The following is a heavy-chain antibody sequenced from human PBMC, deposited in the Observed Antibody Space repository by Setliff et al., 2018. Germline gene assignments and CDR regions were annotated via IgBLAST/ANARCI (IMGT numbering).Heavy chain of an antibody. D-gene: IGHD5-12*01. J-gene: IGHJ4*02. CDR1: GGSISSGDHY. CDR3: ARGERRWLRFSLDY. V-gene: IGHV4-31*03. CDR2: INHSGST. Sequence: SETLSLTCTVSGGSISSGDHYWSWIRQHPGKGLEWIGEINHSGSTNYNPSLKSRVTISVDTSKNQFSLKLSSVTAADTAVYYCARGERRWLRFSLDYWGQGTLVTVSS.